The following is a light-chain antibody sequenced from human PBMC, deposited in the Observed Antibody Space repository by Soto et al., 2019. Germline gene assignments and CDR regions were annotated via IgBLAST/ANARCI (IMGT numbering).Light chain of an antibody. CDR2: AAS. CDR3: QQTYGTPRT. CDR1: QSINSY. V-gene: IGKV1-39*01. Sequence: DIQMTQSPSSLSASVGDRVTITCRASQSINSYLNWYQQKPGKAPKLLIYAASSLQSRVPSRFSGSGSGTDFTLTITSLQPEDFATYYCQQTYGTPRTFGQGTKVEIK. J-gene: IGKJ1*01.